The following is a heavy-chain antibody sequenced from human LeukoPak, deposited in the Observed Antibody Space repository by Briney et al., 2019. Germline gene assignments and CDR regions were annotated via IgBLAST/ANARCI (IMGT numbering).Heavy chain of an antibody. V-gene: IGHV3-23*01. Sequence: PGGSLRLSCAASGFTFSSYAMSWVRQAPGKGLEWVSAISGSGGSTYHADSVKGRFTISRDNSKNTLYLQMNSLRAEDTAVYYCAKDVGKWESLHFFDYWGQGTLVTVSS. J-gene: IGHJ4*02. D-gene: IGHD1-26*01. CDR2: ISGSGGST. CDR1: GFTFSSYA. CDR3: AKDVGKWESLHFFDY.